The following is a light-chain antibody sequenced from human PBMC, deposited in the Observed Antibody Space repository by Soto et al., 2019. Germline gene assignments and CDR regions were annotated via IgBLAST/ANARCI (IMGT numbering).Light chain of an antibody. Sequence: QSVLTQPASVSGSPGQSITISCTGTSSDVGGYNYVSWYQQHPGKAPKLMIYDVSNRPSGVSNRFSGSKSGNTASLTISGREAEDEADYYCCSYTTSSTVVFGGGTKLTVL. CDR1: SSDVGGYNY. V-gene: IGLV2-14*01. CDR3: CSYTTSSTVV. J-gene: IGLJ2*01. CDR2: DVS.